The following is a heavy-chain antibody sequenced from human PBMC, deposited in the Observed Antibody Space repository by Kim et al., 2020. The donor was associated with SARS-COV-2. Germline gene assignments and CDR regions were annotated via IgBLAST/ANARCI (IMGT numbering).Heavy chain of an antibody. Sequence: ANYAQKFQGRVTITADESTSTAYMELSSLRSEDTAVYYCARDFYYDMRGPWGQGTLVTVSS. CDR3: ARDFYYDMRGP. V-gene: IGHV1-69*01. D-gene: IGHD3-9*01. CDR2: A. J-gene: IGHJ5*02.